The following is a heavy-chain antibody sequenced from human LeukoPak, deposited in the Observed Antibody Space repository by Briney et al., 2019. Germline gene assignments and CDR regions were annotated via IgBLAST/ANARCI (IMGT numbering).Heavy chain of an antibody. V-gene: IGHV4-39*01. J-gene: IGHJ1*01. D-gene: IGHD6-6*01. CDR2: IYCLGIT. CDR1: GGSISSSSHY. Sequence: SETLSLNCTVSGGSISSSSHYWGWIRQAPGRGLEWIGSIYCLGITYYNPSLNSRVTISVDTSNNLFSLRVSSVTAADTAVYYCARLFQYSSSSRYFQHWGQGTVITVSS. CDR3: ARLFQYSSSSRYFQH.